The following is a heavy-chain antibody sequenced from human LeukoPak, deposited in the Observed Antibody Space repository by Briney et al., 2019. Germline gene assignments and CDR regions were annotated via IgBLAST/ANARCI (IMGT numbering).Heavy chain of an antibody. CDR1: GGSFSGDY. J-gene: IGHJ4*02. D-gene: IGHD5-12*01. Sequence: SETLSLTCAVYGGSFSGDYWSWIRQPPGKGLEWVGEINHSGSTNYNPSLKSRVSISLDSSKNQFSLRLTSVTAADTAIYYCARQNSVGVATVLPDYFDYWGQGTLVTVSS. CDR3: ARQNSVGVATVLPDYFDY. V-gene: IGHV4-34*01. CDR2: INHSGST.